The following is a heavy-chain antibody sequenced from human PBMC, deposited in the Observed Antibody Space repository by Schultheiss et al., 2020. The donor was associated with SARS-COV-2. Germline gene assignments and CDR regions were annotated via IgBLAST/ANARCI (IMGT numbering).Heavy chain of an antibody. D-gene: IGHD3-3*01. CDR2: IYTSGST. CDR1: GGSFSGYY. Sequence: SETLSLTCAVYGGSFSGYYWSWIRQPPGKGLEWIGRIYTSGSTNYNPSLKSRVTMSVDTSKNQFSLKLSSVTAADTAVYYCARGRQPGVFWSGYYGYYFDYWGQGTLVTVSS. CDR3: ARGRQPGVFWSGYYGYYFDY. V-gene: IGHV4-59*10. J-gene: IGHJ4*02.